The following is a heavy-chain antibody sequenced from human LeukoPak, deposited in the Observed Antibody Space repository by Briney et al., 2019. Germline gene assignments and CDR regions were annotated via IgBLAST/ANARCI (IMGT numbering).Heavy chain of an antibody. CDR2: INPNSGGA. J-gene: IGHJ3*02. CDR3: ARGPITFYAFDI. Sequence: ASVKVSCKASGYTSTGYYMHWVRQAPGQGLEWMGWINPNSGGANYAQKFQGRVTMTRDTSISTAYMELSRLRSDDTAVYYCARGPITFYAFDIWGQGTMVTVSS. CDR1: GYTSTGYY. D-gene: IGHD3-16*01. V-gene: IGHV1-2*02.